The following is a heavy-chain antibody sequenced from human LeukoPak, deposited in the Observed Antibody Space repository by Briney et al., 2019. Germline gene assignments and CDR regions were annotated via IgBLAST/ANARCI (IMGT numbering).Heavy chain of an antibody. V-gene: IGHV3-21*01. Sequence: GGSLRLSCAASGFTFSSYSMNWVRQAPGKGLEWVSSISSSSSYIYYADSVKGRFTISRDNAKNSLYLQMNSLRAEDTAVYYCARYSDFSGLGDYWGQGTLVTVSS. J-gene: IGHJ4*02. D-gene: IGHD2-15*01. CDR2: ISSSSSYI. CDR3: ARYSDFSGLGDY. CDR1: GFTFSSYS.